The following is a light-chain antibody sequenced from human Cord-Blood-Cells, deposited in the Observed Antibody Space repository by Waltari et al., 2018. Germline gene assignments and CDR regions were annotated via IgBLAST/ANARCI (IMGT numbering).Light chain of an antibody. CDR1: QDISNY. CDR3: QQYDNLPALT. Sequence: DIQINQYPSSLSASVGDTVTITCQASQDISNYLNWYQQKPGKAPKLLIYDASNLETGVPSRFSGSGSGTDFTFTISSLQPEDIATYYCQQYDNLPALTYGGGTKVEIK. V-gene: IGKV1-33*01. J-gene: IGKJ4*01. CDR2: DAS.